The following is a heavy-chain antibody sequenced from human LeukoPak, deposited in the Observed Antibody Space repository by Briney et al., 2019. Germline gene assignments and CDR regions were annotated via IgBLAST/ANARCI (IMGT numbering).Heavy chain of an antibody. CDR1: GFALICCG. V-gene: IGHV3-30*02. CDR2: IRYDGSTK. J-gene: IGHJ4*02. D-gene: IGHD2-2*01. Sequence: GGSLRLSCAASGFALICCGMHWVRQAPGKGLEWVAFIRYDGSTKYYTDSVKGRFTISRDNSRDTLYLQMNSLRAEDTAVYYCGLYCSSTSCPDYWGQGTLVTVSS. CDR3: GLYCSSTSCPDY.